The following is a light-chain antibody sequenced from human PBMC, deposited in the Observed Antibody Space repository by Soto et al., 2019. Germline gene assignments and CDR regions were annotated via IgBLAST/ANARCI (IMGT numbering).Light chain of an antibody. J-gene: IGKJ1*01. CDR2: DAS. V-gene: IGKV1-5*01. Sequence: DLQMAQAPSTLSASVGDRVTITCRASQSISSWLAWYQQKPGKAPNLLIYDASSLESGVPSRFSGSGSGTEFTLTISSLQPDDFATYYCQQYNSYSGTFGQGTKVDIK. CDR1: QSISSW. CDR3: QQYNSYSGT.